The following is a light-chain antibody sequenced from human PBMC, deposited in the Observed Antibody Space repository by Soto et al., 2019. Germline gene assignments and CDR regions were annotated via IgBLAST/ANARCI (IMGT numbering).Light chain of an antibody. V-gene: IGKV3-20*01. CDR2: GAS. CDR3: HQYGTSPHT. J-gene: IGKJ4*01. CDR1: RGISTS. Sequence: VLAQSRGPLSLCPGERATLSCRASRGISTSLPWFQQIPGQAPRLLIYGASSRGTGIPDRFSGSGSGTGFSLTISRLEPEDFAVYYSHQYGTSPHTFGGGTKVDIK.